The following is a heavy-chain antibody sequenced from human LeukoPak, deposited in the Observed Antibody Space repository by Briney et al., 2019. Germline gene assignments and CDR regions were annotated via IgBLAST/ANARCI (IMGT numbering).Heavy chain of an antibody. CDR1: GGSISTYY. CDR3: ARGNSGSYSQFDY. V-gene: IGHV4-59*01. Sequence: SETLSLTCTVSGGSISTYYWSWIRQPPGKGLEWIGYIYYSGSTNYNPSLKSRVTISVDTSKNQFSLKLTSVTAADTAVYYCARGNSGSYSQFDYWGQGTLVTVSS. D-gene: IGHD1-26*01. J-gene: IGHJ4*02. CDR2: IYYSGST.